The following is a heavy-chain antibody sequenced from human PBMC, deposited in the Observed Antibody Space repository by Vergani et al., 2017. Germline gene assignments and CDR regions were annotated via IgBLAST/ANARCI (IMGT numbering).Heavy chain of an antibody. J-gene: IGHJ6*02. CDR2: IWYDGSNK. Sequence: QVQLLESGGGVVQPGRSLRLSCAASGFTFISYGMHWVRQAPGKGLEWVAVIWYDGSNKYYADSVKGRFTISRDNSKNTLYLQMNSLRAEDTAVYYCARDYCSSTSCYRYYYGMDVWGQGTTVTVSS. D-gene: IGHD2-2*01. V-gene: IGHV3-33*01. CDR1: GFTFISYG. CDR3: ARDYCSSTSCYRYYYGMDV.